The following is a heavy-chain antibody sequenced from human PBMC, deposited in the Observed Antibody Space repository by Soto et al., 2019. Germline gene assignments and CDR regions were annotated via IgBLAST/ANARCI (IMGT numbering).Heavy chain of an antibody. V-gene: IGHV1-46*01. CDR2: INPSGGST. Sequence: QVQLVQSGAEVKKPGASVKVSCKASGYTFTSYYMHWVRQAPGQGLEWMGIINPSGGSTSYAQKFQGRVTMTRDTSTSTVYMELSSLRSEDTAVYYCARAQDIVVVVAATHREYYYYYGMDVWGQGTTVTVSS. D-gene: IGHD2-15*01. CDR1: GYTFTSYY. J-gene: IGHJ6*02. CDR3: ARAQDIVVVVAATHREYYYYYGMDV.